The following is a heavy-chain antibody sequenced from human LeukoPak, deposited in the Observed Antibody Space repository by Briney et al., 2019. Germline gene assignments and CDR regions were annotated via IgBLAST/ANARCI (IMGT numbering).Heavy chain of an antibody. Sequence: PSETLSLTCTVSGGFISSYYWNWIRQPPGKGLEWMGEINHSGSTNYNPSLKSRVTISVDTSKNQFSLKLSSVTAADTAVYYCARGRIYYDFWSGYSWWFDPWGQGDLVTVSS. V-gene: IGHV4-34*01. CDR2: INHSGST. J-gene: IGHJ5*02. CDR3: ARGRIYYDFWSGYSWWFDP. D-gene: IGHD3-3*01. CDR1: GGFISSYY.